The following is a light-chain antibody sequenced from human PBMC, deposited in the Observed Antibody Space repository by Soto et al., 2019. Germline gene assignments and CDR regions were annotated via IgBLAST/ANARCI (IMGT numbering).Light chain of an antibody. CDR2: SNN. Sequence: QSVLTQPPSASGTPGQRVTLSCSGSSSNIGSNTVNWYQQLPGTAPKLLIYSNNQRPSGVPDRFSGAKSGTSASLAISGLLSEDEADYYCAAWDDSLNGFYVFGTGTKLTVL. CDR1: SSNIGSNT. CDR3: AAWDDSLNGFYV. V-gene: IGLV1-44*01. J-gene: IGLJ1*01.